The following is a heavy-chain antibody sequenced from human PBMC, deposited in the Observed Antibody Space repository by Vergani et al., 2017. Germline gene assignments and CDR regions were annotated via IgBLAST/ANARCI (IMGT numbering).Heavy chain of an antibody. Sequence: QVQLVESGGSVVQPGRSLRLSCAASGFTFSSYGMHWVRQAPGKGLEWVAVISYDGSNKYYADSVKGRFTISRDNSKNTLYLQMNSLRAEDTAVYYCARDRTPDSSGYISDLADYWGQGTLVIVSS. CDR3: ARDRTPDSSGYISDLADY. CDR1: GFTFSSYG. D-gene: IGHD3-22*01. CDR2: ISYDGSNK. J-gene: IGHJ4*02. V-gene: IGHV3-30*03.